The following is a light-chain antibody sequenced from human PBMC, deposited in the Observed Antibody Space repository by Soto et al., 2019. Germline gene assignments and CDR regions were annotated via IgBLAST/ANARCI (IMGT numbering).Light chain of an antibody. V-gene: IGKV1-5*01. CDR1: QSIRYY. CDR3: QHHNSYSQT. Sequence: IQLTQSPPTLSASVGDRVTITCRASQSIRYYLAWYQQMPGKAPKLLIYGASSLRSGVPSRFSGSGSGTEFTLTISSLQPDDFATYFCQHHNSYSQTFGQGTKVDIK. CDR2: GAS. J-gene: IGKJ1*01.